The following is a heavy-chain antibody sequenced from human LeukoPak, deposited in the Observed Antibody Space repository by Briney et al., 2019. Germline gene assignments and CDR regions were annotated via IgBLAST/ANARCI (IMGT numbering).Heavy chain of an antibody. CDR2: ISAYNGNT. J-gene: IGHJ6*02. V-gene: IGHV1-18*01. Sequence: GASVKVSCKASGYTFTSYGISWVRQAPGQGLEWMGWISAYNGNTNYAQKLQGRVTMTTDTSTSTAYMELRSLRSDDTAVYYCARGSMVATKDPYYCYGMDVWGQGTTVTVSS. CDR3: ARGSMVATKDPYYCYGMDV. D-gene: IGHD5-12*01. CDR1: GYTFTSYG.